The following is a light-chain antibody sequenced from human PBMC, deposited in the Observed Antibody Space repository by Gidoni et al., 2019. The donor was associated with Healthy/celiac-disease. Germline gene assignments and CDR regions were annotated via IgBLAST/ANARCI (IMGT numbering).Light chain of an antibody. CDR3: QQYYSTPLT. CDR1: QSVLYSSNNKNY. Sequence: DIVMTQSPDSLALSLGERATINCKSSQSVLYSSNNKNYLAWYQQKPGQPPKLRIYWASTRESGVPARFSGSGSGTAFTLTISSLQAEDVAVYYCQQYYSTPLTFGGGTKVEIK. J-gene: IGKJ4*01. CDR2: WAS. V-gene: IGKV4-1*01.